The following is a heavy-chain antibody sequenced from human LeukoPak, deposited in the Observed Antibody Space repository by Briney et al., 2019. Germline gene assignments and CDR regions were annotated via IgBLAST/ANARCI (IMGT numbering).Heavy chain of an antibody. CDR2: IYTSGST. J-gene: IGHJ6*02. Sequence: KSSETLSLTCTVSGGSISSYYWSWIRQPAGKGLEWIGRIYTSGSTNYNPSLKSRVTMSVDTSKNQFSLKLSSVTAADTAVYYCARHGPGLLWFGEFTTSINGMDVWGQGTTVTVSS. CDR3: ARHGPGLLWFGEFTTSINGMDV. V-gene: IGHV4-4*07. CDR1: GGSISSYY. D-gene: IGHD3-10*01.